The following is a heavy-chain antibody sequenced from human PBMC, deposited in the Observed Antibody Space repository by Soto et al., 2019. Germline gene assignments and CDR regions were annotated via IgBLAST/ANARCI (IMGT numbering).Heavy chain of an antibody. CDR2: IYYSGST. V-gene: IGHV4-30-4*01. J-gene: IGHJ4*02. D-gene: IGHD1-7*01. CDR1: GGSVSSDDYY. CDR3: TRGDWNWIHFYS. Sequence: SETLSLTCTVSGGSVSSDDYYWNWIRQPPGKGLEWIGYIYYSGSTYYNPSLKSRVTISINTSKNQFSLKLSSVTAADTAVYYCTRGDWNWIHFYSWGQRTLLTVSS.